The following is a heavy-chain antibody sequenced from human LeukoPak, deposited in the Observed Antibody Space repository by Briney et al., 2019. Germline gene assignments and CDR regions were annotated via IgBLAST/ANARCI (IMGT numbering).Heavy chain of an antibody. CDR3: ARARRLRGYYYYYYMDV. Sequence: SETLSLTCAVYGGSFSGYYWSWIRQPPGKGLEWIGEINHSGSTNYNPSLKSRVTISVDTSKNQFSLKLSSVTAADTAVYYCARARRLRGYYYYYYMDVRGKGTTVTVSS. CDR1: GGSFSGYY. CDR2: INHSGST. V-gene: IGHV4-34*01. J-gene: IGHJ6*03. D-gene: IGHD3-10*01.